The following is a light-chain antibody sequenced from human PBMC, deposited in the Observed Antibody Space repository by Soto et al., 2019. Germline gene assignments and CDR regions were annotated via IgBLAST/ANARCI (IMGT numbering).Light chain of an antibody. CDR1: QDLSRW. V-gene: IGKV1-12*01. J-gene: IGKJ4*01. CDR3: QQANSFPHT. Sequence: DIQMTQSPSSVSASVGDRVIITCRASQDLSRWLAWYQQKAGKAPQLLLYATSTLQSGFPSRFSGSGSGTEFTLTISSLQPEDFATYYCQQANSFPHTLGGGTRVEIK. CDR2: ATS.